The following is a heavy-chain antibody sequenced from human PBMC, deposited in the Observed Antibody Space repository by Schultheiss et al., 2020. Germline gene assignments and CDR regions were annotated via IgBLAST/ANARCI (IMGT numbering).Heavy chain of an antibody. Sequence: GGSLRLSCAASGFTFSSYGMHWVRQAPGKGLEWVAVISYDGSNKYYADSVKGRFTISRDNSKNTLYLQMNSLRAEDTAVYYCARAVTVVATTGMDVWGQGTTVTVSS. J-gene: IGHJ6*02. V-gene: IGHV3-30*03. D-gene: IGHD5-12*01. CDR3: ARAVTVVATTGMDV. CDR1: GFTFSSYG. CDR2: ISYDGSNK.